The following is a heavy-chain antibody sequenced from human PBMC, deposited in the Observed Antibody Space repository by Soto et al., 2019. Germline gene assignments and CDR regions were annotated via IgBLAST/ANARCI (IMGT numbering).Heavy chain of an antibody. CDR1: GGSTNGDDSF. Sequence: PSETLSLTCSVSGGSTNGDDSFWGWVRQSPGKGLEWIGSLYYGGSTFYNPSLKSRVTISLDTSKNQFSLRLTSVTAADTAIYYCARQLPVGATSWFDPWGQGTLVTVS. J-gene: IGHJ5*02. CDR3: ARQLPVGATSWFDP. D-gene: IGHD1-26*01. CDR2: LYYGGST. V-gene: IGHV4-39*01.